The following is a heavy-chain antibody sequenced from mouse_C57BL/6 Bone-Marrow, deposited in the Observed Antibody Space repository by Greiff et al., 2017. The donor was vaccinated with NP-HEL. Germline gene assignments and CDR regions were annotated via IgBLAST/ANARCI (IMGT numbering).Heavy chain of an antibody. J-gene: IGHJ3*01. V-gene: IGHV5-4*01. Sequence: DVKLVESGGGLVKPGGSLKLSCAASGFTFSSYAMSWVRQTPEKRLEWVATISDGGSYTYYPDNVKGRFTISRDNAKNNLYLQMSHLKSEDTAMYYCARDDPAYWGQGTLVTVSA. CDR3: ARDDPAY. CDR2: ISDGGSYT. CDR1: GFTFSSYA.